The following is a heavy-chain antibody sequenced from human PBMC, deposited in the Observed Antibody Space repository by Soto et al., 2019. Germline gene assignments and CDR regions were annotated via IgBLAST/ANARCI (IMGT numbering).Heavy chain of an antibody. CDR2: INAGYGNT. Sequence: QVHLVQSGAEVRKPGASVKVSCKASGYTFSSYAMHWVRQAPGQRLEWMGWINAGYGNTKSSQKFQDRVTISRDTSASTAYMELTSLRSEDTAVDYCARDTGDGTFAFWGQATLVTVAS. CDR1: GYTFSSYA. D-gene: IGHD7-27*01. J-gene: IGHJ4*02. V-gene: IGHV1-3*01. CDR3: ARDTGDGTFAF.